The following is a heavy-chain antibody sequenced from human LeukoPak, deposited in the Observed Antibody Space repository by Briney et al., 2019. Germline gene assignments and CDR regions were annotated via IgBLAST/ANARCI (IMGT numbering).Heavy chain of an antibody. CDR1: GYTFTSYG. J-gene: IGHJ4*02. CDR3: ARVGCGGGDCSFDY. Sequence: ASVKVSCKASGYTFTSYGISLVRQAPGQGVEWMGWISAYNGNTNYAQKLQGRVTMTTDTSTSTAYMELRSLRSDDTAVYYCARVGCGGGDCSFDYWGQGTLVTVSS. CDR2: ISAYNGNT. V-gene: IGHV1-18*01. D-gene: IGHD2-21*02.